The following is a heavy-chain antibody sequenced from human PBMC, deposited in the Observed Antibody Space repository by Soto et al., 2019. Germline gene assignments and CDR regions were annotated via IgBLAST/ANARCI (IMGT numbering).Heavy chain of an antibody. V-gene: IGHV3-48*02. CDR2: ISSSSTI. CDR1: GFTFSSYS. CDR3: ARGRYSSGWSNPFDY. Sequence: GGSLRLSCAASGFTFSSYSMNWVRQAPGKGLEWVSYISSSSTIYYADSVKGRFTISSDNAKNSLYLQMNSLRDEDTAVYYCARGRYSSGWSNPFDYWGQGTLVTVSS. D-gene: IGHD6-19*01. J-gene: IGHJ4*02.